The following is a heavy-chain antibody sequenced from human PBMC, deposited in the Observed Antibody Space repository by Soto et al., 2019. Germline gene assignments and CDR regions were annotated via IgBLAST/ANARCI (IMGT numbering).Heavy chain of an antibody. CDR3: ARVAAHNWNYYYYGMDV. D-gene: IGHD1-1*01. CDR2: IGTAGDT. Sequence: GGSLRLSCAASGFTFSSYDMHWVRQATGKGLKWVSAIGTAGDTYYPGSVKGRFTISRENAKNSLYLQMNSLRAEDTAVYYCARVAAHNWNYYYYGMDVWGQGTTVTVSS. CDR1: GFTFSSYD. V-gene: IGHV3-13*01. J-gene: IGHJ6*02.